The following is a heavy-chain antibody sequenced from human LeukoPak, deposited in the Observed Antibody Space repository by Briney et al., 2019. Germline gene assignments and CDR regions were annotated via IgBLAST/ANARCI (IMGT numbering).Heavy chain of an antibody. CDR1: GFTFSSNS. CDR2: IYSGGST. Sequence: GGSLRLSCAASGFTFSSNSMSWVRQAQGKGLEWVSVIYSGGSTYYADSVKGRFTISRDNSTNTLYLQMNSLRAEDTAVYYCARDASGARIAGYWGQGTLVTVSS. CDR3: ARDASGARIAGY. V-gene: IGHV3-66*02. J-gene: IGHJ4*02. D-gene: IGHD6-13*01.